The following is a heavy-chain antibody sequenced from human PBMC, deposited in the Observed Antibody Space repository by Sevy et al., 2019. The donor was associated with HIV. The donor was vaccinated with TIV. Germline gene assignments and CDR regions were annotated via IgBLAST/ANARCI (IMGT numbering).Heavy chain of an antibody. Sequence: GGSLRLSCSASGFTFSSYAMHWVRQAPGKGLEYVSAISSNGGSTYYADSVKGRFTISRDNSKNTLYLQMSSLRAEDTAVYYCVQDQATIFGVVIPGDYWGQGTLVTVSS. CDR1: GFTFSSYA. J-gene: IGHJ4*02. D-gene: IGHD3-3*01. V-gene: IGHV3-64D*06. CDR3: VQDQATIFGVVIPGDY. CDR2: ISSNGGST.